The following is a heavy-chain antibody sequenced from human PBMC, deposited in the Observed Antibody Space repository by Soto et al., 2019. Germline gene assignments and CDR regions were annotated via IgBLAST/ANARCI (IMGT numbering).Heavy chain of an antibody. CDR2: IKQDGSEK. V-gene: IGHV3-7*05. CDR1: GFTFSSYW. D-gene: IGHD4-17*01. CDR3: AREIPYGDYDGYYFDY. Sequence: PGGSLRLSCAASGFTFSSYWMSWVRQAPGKGLEWVANIKQDGSEKYDVDSVKGRFTISRDNAKNSLYLQMNSLRAEDTAVYYCAREIPYGDYDGYYFDYWGQGTLVTVSS. J-gene: IGHJ4*02.